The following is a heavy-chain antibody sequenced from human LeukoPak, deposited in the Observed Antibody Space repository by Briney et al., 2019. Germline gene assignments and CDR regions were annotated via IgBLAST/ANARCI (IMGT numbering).Heavy chain of an antibody. D-gene: IGHD3-3*01. CDR1: GYTFTSYG. CDR3: ARPRSYYDFWSGPEPLDY. J-gene: IGHJ4*02. Sequence: LWASVKVSCKASGYTFTSYGISWVRQAPGQGLEWMGWISAYNGSTNYAQKLQGRVTMTTDTSTSTAYMELRSLRSDDTAVYYCARPRSYYDFWSGPEPLDYWGQGTLVTVSS. V-gene: IGHV1-18*01. CDR2: ISAYNGST.